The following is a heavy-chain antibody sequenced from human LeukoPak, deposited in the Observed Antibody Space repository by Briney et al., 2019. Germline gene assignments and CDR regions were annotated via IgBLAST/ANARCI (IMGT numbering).Heavy chain of an antibody. V-gene: IGHV1-2*02. CDR3: ARATYYDFWSGYWAPYWFDP. CDR2: INPNSGGT. D-gene: IGHD3-3*01. Sequence: ASVKVSCKASGYTFTGYYMHWVRQAPGQGLEWMGWINPNSGGTNYAQKFQGRVTMTRDTSISTAYMELNRLRSDDTAVYYCARATYYDFWSGYWAPYWFDPWGQGTLVTVSS. J-gene: IGHJ5*02. CDR1: GYTFTGYY.